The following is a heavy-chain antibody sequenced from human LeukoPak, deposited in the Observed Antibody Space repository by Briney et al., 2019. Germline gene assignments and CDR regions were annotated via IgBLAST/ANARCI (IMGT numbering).Heavy chain of an antibody. Sequence: GGSLRLSCAASGFTFSSYGMSWVRQAPGKGLEWVSAISGSGGSTYYADSVKGRFTISRDNSKNTEYLQMNSLRAEDTAVYYCVKDLVGYDSSGYRDYWGQGTLVTVSS. CDR3: VKDLVGYDSSGYRDY. J-gene: IGHJ4*02. CDR2: ISGSGGST. CDR1: GFTFSSYG. V-gene: IGHV3-23*01. D-gene: IGHD3-22*01.